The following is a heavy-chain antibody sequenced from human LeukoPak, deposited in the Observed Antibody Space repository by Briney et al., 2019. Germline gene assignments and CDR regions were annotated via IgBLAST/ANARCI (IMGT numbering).Heavy chain of an antibody. CDR2: VDGDGISK. J-gene: IGHJ4*02. CDR3: ARGKIDY. V-gene: IGHV3-7*01. Sequence: GGSLRLSCAASGFRFSDYWMMWVRQAPGKGLEWVANVDGDGISKYYADSVKGRFTISRDNAKNSLSLQMNRLRVEDTALYYCARGKIDYWGQGILVTVSS. CDR1: GFRFSDYW.